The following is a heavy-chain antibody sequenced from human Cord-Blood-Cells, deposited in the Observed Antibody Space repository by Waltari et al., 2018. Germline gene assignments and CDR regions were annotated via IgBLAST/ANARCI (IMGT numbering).Heavy chain of an antibody. CDR3: ARSPLGELYSGAFDI. Sequence: EVQLVESGGGLVKPGGSLRLSCAASGFTFSSYSMNWVRQAPGKGLGWVSSISSSSSDRYYAEQVKGRFTISRDNDKNSLYLQMNSLRAEDTAVYYCARSPLGELYSGAFDIWGQGTMVTVSS. V-gene: IGHV3-21*01. CDR1: GFTFSSYS. J-gene: IGHJ3*02. D-gene: IGHD3-16*01. CDR2: ISSSSSDR.